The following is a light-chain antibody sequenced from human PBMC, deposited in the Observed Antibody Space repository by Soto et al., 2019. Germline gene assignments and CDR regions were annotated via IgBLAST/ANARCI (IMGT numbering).Light chain of an antibody. J-gene: IGKJ1*01. CDR2: AAS. Sequence: DIQMTQSPSSLSASVGDRVAITCRASQGVGNGLSWFQQRPGKAPKRLIYAASILQDGVPSRFSGSGSGTEFTLTISSLQPEDFGTYYCLQFNVNPLTFGQGTRVEIK. V-gene: IGKV1-17*01. CDR3: LQFNVNPLT. CDR1: QGVGNG.